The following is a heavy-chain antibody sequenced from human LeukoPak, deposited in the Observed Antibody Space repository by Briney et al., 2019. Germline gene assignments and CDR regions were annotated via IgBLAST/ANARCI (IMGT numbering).Heavy chain of an antibody. CDR2: IYYSGST. V-gene: IGHV4-59*01. J-gene: IGHJ3*02. CDR3: ARDPVAGEAFDI. D-gene: IGHD6-19*01. Sequence: PSETLSLTCTVSGGSISCYYWSWIRQPPGKGLEWIGYIYYSGSTNYNPSLKSRVTISVDTSKNQFSLKLSSVTAADTAVYYCARDPVAGEAFDIWGQGTMVTVSS. CDR1: GGSISCYY.